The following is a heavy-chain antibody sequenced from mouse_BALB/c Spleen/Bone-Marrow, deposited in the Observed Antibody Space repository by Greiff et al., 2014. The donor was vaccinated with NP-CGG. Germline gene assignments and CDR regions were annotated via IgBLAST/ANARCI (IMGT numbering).Heavy chain of an antibody. CDR2: INPSSGYT. D-gene: IGHD1-1*01. J-gene: IGHJ1*01. CDR3: ARSLRWYFDV. Sequence: QVQLKESGAELARPGASVKMSCQASGYTFTSYTMHWVKQRPGQGLEWIGYINPSSGYTNYNQKFKDKATLTADKSSSTAYMQLSSLTSEDSAVYYCARSLRWYFDVWGAGTTVTVSS. CDR1: GYTFTSYT. V-gene: IGHV1-4*01.